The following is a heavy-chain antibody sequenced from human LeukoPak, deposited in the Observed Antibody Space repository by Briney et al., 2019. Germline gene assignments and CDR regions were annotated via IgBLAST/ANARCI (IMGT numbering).Heavy chain of an antibody. D-gene: IGHD2-15*01. V-gene: IGHV4-59*08. CDR3: ARHSAGYCSGGSCYHDYYYYMDV. J-gene: IGHJ6*03. CDR1: GGSISSYY. Sequence: SETLSLTCTVSGGSISSYYWSWIRQPPGKGLEWIGYIYYSGSTNYNPSLKSRVTISVDTSKNQFSLKLSSVTAVDTAVYYCARHSAGYCSGGSCYHDYYYYMDVWGKGTTVTVSS. CDR2: IYYSGST.